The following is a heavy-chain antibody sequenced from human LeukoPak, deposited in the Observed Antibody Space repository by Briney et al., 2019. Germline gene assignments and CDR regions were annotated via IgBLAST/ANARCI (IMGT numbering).Heavy chain of an antibody. CDR3: AQGAMVRGAYYLDY. D-gene: IGHD3-10*01. CDR2: INSDGSST. Sequence: GGSLRLSCATSGFTFSSYWMHWVRQAPGKGLVWVSRINSDGSSTSYVDSVKGRFTISRDNAKNTLYLQLNSLRAEDTAVYYCAQGAMVRGAYYLDYWGQGTLVTVSS. V-gene: IGHV3-74*01. CDR1: GFTFSSYW. J-gene: IGHJ4*02.